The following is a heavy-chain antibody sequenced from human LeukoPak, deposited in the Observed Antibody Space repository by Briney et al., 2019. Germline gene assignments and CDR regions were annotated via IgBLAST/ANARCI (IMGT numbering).Heavy chain of an antibody. D-gene: IGHD7-27*01. J-gene: IGHJ4*02. CDR2: ISYDGSSK. Sequence: GRSLRLSCAASGFTFSSYGMHWVRQAPGKGLEWVAVISYDGSSKYYADSVKGRFTISRDNSKNTLYLQMNSLRAEDTAVYYCAKETGDRSHDYWGQGTLVTVSS. CDR3: AKETGDRSHDY. CDR1: GFTFSSYG. V-gene: IGHV3-30*18.